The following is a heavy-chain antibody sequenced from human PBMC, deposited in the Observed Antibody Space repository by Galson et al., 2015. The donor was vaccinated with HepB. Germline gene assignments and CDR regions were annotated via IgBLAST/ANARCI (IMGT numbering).Heavy chain of an antibody. V-gene: IGHV3-23*01. J-gene: IGHJ4*02. CDR3: AKDQQTTGVWFGELWHPFDY. CDR2: ISGSGGST. CDR1: GFTFSSYA. Sequence: SLRLSCAASGFTFSSYAMSWVRQAPGKGLEWVSAISGSGGSTYYADSVKGRFTISRDNSKNTLYLQMNSLRAEDTAVYYCAKDQQTTGVWFGELWHPFDYWGQGTLVTVSS. D-gene: IGHD3-10*01.